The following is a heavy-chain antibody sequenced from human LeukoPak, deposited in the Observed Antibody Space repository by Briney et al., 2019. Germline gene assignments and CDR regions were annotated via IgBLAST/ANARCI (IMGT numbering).Heavy chain of an antibody. J-gene: IGHJ6*02. CDR2: ISSSSSYI. CDR3: ARDCSGGSCYSYYYYYGMDV. CDR1: GFTFSSYS. D-gene: IGHD2-15*01. Sequence: GGSLRLSCAASGFTFSSYSMNWVRQAPGKGLEWVSSISSSSSYIYYADSVKGRFTISRDNAKNSLYLQMNSLRAEDAAVYYCARDCSGGSCYSYYYYYGMDVWGQGTTVTVSS. V-gene: IGHV3-21*01.